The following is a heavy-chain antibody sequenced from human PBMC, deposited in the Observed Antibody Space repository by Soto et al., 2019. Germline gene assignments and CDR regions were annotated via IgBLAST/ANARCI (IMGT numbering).Heavy chain of an antibody. CDR1: GFTFDDYA. J-gene: IGHJ6*03. D-gene: IGHD3-3*01. Sequence: PGGSLRLSCAASGFTFDDYAMHWVRQVPGKGLEWVSGISWNSGSIGYADSVKGRFTISRDNAKNSLYLQMNSLRAEDTALYYCAKDGIRFLDQPLHYYMDVWGKGTTVTVSS. V-gene: IGHV3-9*01. CDR2: ISWNSGSI. CDR3: AKDGIRFLDQPLHYYMDV.